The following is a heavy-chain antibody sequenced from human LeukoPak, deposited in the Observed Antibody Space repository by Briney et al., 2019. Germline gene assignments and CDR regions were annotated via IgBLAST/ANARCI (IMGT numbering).Heavy chain of an antibody. V-gene: IGHV3-21*01. J-gene: IGHJ4*02. CDR2: ISSSGNYI. Sequence: PGGSLRLSCAASGFTFRSYSMNWVRQAPGKGLEWVSSISSSGNYIYYGDSVEGRFTISRDNAKNSLYLQMNSLRAEDTAVYYCARERPDNDYWGQGTLVTVSS. CDR1: GFTFRSYS. CDR3: ARERPDNDY. D-gene: IGHD1-1*01.